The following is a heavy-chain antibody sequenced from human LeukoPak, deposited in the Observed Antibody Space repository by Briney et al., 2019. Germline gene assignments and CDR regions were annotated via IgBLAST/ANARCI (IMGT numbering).Heavy chain of an antibody. CDR2: ITGDGGGT. V-gene: IGHV3-23*01. CDR3: AKEASSGNFVTIDC. D-gene: IGHD1-26*01. J-gene: IGHJ4*02. CDR1: GFTFRNYV. Sequence: GGSLRLSCAASGFTFRNYVMSWVRQTPEKGLEWVSAITGDGGGTNHADSVKGRFTIFRDNSKNTLYLQMNSLRAEDTAVYYCAKEASSGNFVTIDCWGQGAPVTVSS.